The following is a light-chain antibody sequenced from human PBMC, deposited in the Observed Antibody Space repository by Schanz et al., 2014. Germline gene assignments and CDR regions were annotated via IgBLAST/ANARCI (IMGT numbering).Light chain of an antibody. V-gene: IGLV1-44*01. J-gene: IGLJ3*02. CDR2: FND. CDR1: SSNFGSNT. Sequence: QSVLTQPPSASGPPGQRVTISCSGSSSNFGSNTVNWYQHLPGTAPKLLISFNDQRPSGVPDRFSASKSGTSASLAISGLQSEDEADYYCAGWDDSLNGWVFGGGTKLTVL. CDR3: AGWDDSLNGWV.